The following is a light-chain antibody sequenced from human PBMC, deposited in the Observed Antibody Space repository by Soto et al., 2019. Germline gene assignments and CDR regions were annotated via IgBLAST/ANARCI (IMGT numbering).Light chain of an antibody. CDR2: EAT. CDR3: SSYTSSSTDV. J-gene: IGLJ1*01. CDR1: SRDVDSYNR. V-gene: IGLV2-18*02. Sequence: QSALTQPPSVSGSPGQSVTMSCTGTSRDVDSYNRVSWYQQPPGTAPKLMIYEATNRPSGVPDRFSGSKSGNTASLTISRLQAEDAADYYCSSYTSSSTDVFGTGTKVTVL.